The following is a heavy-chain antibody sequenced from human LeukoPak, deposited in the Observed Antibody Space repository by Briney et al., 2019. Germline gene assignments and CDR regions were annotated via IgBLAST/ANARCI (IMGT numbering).Heavy chain of an antibody. J-gene: IGHJ4*02. CDR3: AAYDSFFGYFDY. V-gene: IGHV4-34*01. Sequence: SETLSLTCAVYGGSFSGYYWSWIRQPPGKGLEWIGSIYHSGSTYYNPSLKSRVTISVDTSKNQFSLKLSSVTAADTAVYYCAAYDSFFGYFDYWGQGTLVTVSS. D-gene: IGHD3-3*01. CDR1: GGSFSGYY. CDR2: IYHSGST.